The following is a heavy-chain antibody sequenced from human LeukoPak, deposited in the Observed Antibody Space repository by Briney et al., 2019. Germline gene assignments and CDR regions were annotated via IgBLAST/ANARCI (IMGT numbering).Heavy chain of an antibody. CDR2: FDPGVGAM. CDR1: GYNLTELS. D-gene: IGHD3-9*01. V-gene: IGHV1-24*01. CDR3: AAGGFYDLLPY. J-gene: IGHJ4*02. Sequence: ASVKVSCKVSGYNLTELSMHWVRQAPGKGLEWMGGFDPGVGAMVYAQRFQGRVTMTEDTSTDTVYMELSSLKSEDTAVYYCAAGGFYDLLPYWGQGTLVTVSS.